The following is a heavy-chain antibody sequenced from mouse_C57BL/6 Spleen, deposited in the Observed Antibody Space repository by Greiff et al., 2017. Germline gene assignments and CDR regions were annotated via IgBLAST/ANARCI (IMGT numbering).Heavy chain of an antibody. V-gene: IGHV7-3*01. CDR2: IRNKANGYTT. CDR3: ARYIYYGSSNYYAMDY. J-gene: IGHJ4*01. CDR1: GFTFTDYY. D-gene: IGHD1-1*01. Sequence: EVKLVESGGGLVQPGGSLSLSCAASGFTFTDYYMSWVRQPPGTALEWLGFIRNKANGYTTEYSASVKGRFTISRDNSQSILYLQMNALRAEDSATYYCARYIYYGSSNYYAMDYWGQGTSVTVSS.